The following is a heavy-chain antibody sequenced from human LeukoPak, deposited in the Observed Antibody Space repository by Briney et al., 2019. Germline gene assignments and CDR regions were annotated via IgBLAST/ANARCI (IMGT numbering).Heavy chain of an antibody. J-gene: IGHJ3*02. Sequence: ASVKVSCKASGYTFTGYYMHWVRQAPGQGLEWMGWINPNSGGTNYAQKFQGRVTMTRDTSISTAYMELGRLRSDDTAVYYCARTDYYDSSGGDDAFDIWGQGTMVTVSS. D-gene: IGHD3-22*01. CDR3: ARTDYYDSSGGDDAFDI. V-gene: IGHV1-2*02. CDR1: GYTFTGYY. CDR2: INPNSGGT.